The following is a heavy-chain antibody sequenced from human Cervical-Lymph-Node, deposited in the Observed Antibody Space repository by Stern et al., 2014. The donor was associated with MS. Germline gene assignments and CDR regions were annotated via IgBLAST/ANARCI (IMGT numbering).Heavy chain of an antibody. CDR1: GGTFSSYT. J-gene: IGHJ4*02. CDR3: AREFNYDSSGYYFYY. Sequence: VQLVESGAEVKKPGSSVKVSCKASGGTFSSYTISWVRQAPGQGLEWMGGIIPLFGTANYAQKFLGRVTITADESTSTAYMELSSLRCEDTAVYYCAREFNYDSSGYYFYYWGRGTLVTVSS. D-gene: IGHD3-22*01. V-gene: IGHV1-69*01. CDR2: IIPLFGTA.